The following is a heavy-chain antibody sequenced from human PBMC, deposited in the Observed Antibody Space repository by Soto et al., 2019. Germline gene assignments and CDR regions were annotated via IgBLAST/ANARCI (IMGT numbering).Heavy chain of an antibody. CDR3: ARDPYDFWSGYQYYYGMDV. D-gene: IGHD3-3*01. CDR2: IIPIFGTA. V-gene: IGHV1-69*06. CDR1: GGTFSSYA. Sequence: QVQLVQSGAEVKKPGSSVKVSCKASGGTFSSYAISWVRQAPGQGLEWMGGIIPIFGTANYAQKFQGRVTSTAEKSTSTAYMELSSLRSEDTAVYYCARDPYDFWSGYQYYYGMDVWGQGTTVTVSS. J-gene: IGHJ6*02.